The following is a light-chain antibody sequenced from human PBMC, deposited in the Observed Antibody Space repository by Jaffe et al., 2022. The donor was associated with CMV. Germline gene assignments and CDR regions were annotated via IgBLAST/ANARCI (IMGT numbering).Light chain of an antibody. V-gene: IGKV3-11*01. CDR2: DAS. CDR1: QSVTSN. J-gene: IGKJ4*01. CDR3: QQRSNWPPLT. Sequence: DIVLTQSPATLSLSPGERATLSCRASQSVTSNLAWYQQKPGQAPRLLIYDASNRATGIPARFSSSGSGTDFTLTISSLEPEDFAVYYCQQRSNWPPLTFGGGTKVEIK.